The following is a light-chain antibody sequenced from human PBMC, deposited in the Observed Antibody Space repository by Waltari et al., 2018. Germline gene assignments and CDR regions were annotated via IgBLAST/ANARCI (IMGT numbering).Light chain of an antibody. CDR2: AAS. CDR1: HGINTY. J-gene: IGKJ2*01. Sequence: AIRMTQSPSSFPASTGDRVTMTCRASHGINTYVAWYQQKPGKAPNLLIYAASTLQSGVPSRFSGSGSGTDFTLTISCLQSEDFATYYCQQYYNYPYTFGQGTKVEIK. V-gene: IGKV1-8*01. CDR3: QQYYNYPYT.